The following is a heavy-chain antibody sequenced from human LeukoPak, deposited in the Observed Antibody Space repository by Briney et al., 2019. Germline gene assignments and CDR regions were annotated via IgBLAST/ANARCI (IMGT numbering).Heavy chain of an antibody. D-gene: IGHD6-13*01. CDR3: ARTYSSSWYNWFDP. CDR1: GGSVSSYY. CDR2: IYYSGST. V-gene: IGHV4-59*02. Sequence: SETLSLTCTVSGGSVSSYYWSWIRQPPGKGLEWIGYIYYSGSTNYNPSLKSRVTISVDTSKNQFSLKLSSVIAADTAVYYCARTYSSSWYNWFDPWGQGTLVTVSS. J-gene: IGHJ5*02.